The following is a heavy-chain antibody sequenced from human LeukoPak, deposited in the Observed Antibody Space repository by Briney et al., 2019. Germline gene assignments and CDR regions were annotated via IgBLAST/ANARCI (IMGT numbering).Heavy chain of an antibody. CDR3: AGDRGYSSGWYESSWFDP. CDR1: GGSISSYY. J-gene: IGHJ5*02. Sequence: SETLSLTCTVSGGSISSYYWSWIRQPAGKGLEWIGRIYTSGSTNYNPSLKSRVTMSVDTSKNQFSLKLSSVTAADTAVYYCAGDRGYSSGWYESSWFDPWGQGTLVTVSS. D-gene: IGHD6-19*01. V-gene: IGHV4-4*07. CDR2: IYTSGST.